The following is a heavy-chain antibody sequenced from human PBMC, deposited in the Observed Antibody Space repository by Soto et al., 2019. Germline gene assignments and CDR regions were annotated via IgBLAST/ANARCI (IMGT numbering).Heavy chain of an antibody. D-gene: IGHD3-10*01. Sequence: GGSLRLSCTASGFTFGDYAMSWFRQAPGKGLEWVGFIRSKAYGGTTEYAASVKGRFTISRDDSKSIAYLQMNSLKTEDTAVYYCTRVAMVRGVPYRYYGMDVWGQGNTVTVSS. CDR3: TRVAMVRGVPYRYYGMDV. J-gene: IGHJ6*02. V-gene: IGHV3-49*03. CDR2: IRSKAYGGTT. CDR1: GFTFGDYA.